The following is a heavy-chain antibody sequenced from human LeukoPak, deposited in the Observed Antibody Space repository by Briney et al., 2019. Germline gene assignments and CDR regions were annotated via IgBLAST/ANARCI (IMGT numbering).Heavy chain of an antibody. D-gene: IGHD3-22*01. V-gene: IGHV1-18*01. CDR2: ISAYNGNT. J-gene: IGHJ1*01. Sequence: ASVNVSCKASGYTFTSYGISSVRQAPGQGLERRGWISAYNGNTNYAQKLQGRVTMTTDTSTSTAYMELRGVGSDDTAVYYCARHYGSSGGLLVHWGQGTLVTVSS. CDR1: GYTFTSYG. CDR3: ARHYGSSGGLLVH.